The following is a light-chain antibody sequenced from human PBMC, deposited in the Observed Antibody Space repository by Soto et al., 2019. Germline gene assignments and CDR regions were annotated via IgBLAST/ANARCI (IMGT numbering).Light chain of an antibody. CDR2: EVS. CDR1: SSDVGSYNY. V-gene: IGLV2-14*01. Sequence: QSVLAQPASVSGSPVQSITISCTGTSSDVGSYNYLSWYQQHPGKAPKLMIYEVSDRPSAMSSRFSGSKSGNTAPLTISGLQTEDEADYYCSSYTSSSALFGTGTKVTV. CDR3: SSYTSSSAL. J-gene: IGLJ1*01.